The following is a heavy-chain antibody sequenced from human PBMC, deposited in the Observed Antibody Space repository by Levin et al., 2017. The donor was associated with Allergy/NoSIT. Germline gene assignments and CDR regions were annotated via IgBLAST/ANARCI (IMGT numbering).Heavy chain of an antibody. Sequence: GESLKISCAASGFTFSSYAMSWVRQAPGKGLEWVSAISGSGGSTYYADSVKGRFTISRDNSKNTLYLQMNSLRAEDTAVYYCAKDPPDSSSFLWYFDLWGRGTLVTVSS. D-gene: IGHD6-6*01. CDR1: GFTFSSYA. J-gene: IGHJ2*01. CDR2: ISGSGGST. V-gene: IGHV3-23*01. CDR3: AKDPPDSSSFLWYFDL.